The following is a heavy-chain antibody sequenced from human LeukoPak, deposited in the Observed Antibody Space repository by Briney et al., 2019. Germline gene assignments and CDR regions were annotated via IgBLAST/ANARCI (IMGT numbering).Heavy chain of an antibody. CDR3: ARSAFLVTAPGLYYFDY. CDR1: GGSISSYY. CDR2: IYNSGST. V-gene: IGHV4-4*07. Sequence: SETLSLTCTVSGGSISSYYWSWIRQPAGKGLEWIGHIYNSGSTNYNPSLKGRVTMSVATSKNQFSLHLSSVTAADTAVYYCARSAFLVTAPGLYYFDYWGQGTLVAVSS. J-gene: IGHJ4*02. D-gene: IGHD6-13*01.